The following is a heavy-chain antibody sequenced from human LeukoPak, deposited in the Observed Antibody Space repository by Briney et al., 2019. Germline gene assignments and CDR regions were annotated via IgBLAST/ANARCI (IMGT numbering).Heavy chain of an antibody. CDR3: AREPLSSSWPPDY. CDR2: ISWNSGYI. V-gene: IGHV3-9*01. Sequence: PGGSLRLSCAASGFTFDDYAMHWVRQAPGKGLEWVSGISWNSGYIGYADSVKGRFTISRDNAKNSLYLQMNSLRSEDTAVYYCAREPLSSSWPPDYWGQGTLVTVSS. D-gene: IGHD6-13*01. J-gene: IGHJ4*02. CDR1: GFTFDDYA.